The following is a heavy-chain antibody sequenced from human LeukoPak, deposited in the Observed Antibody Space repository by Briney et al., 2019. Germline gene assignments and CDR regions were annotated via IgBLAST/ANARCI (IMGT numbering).Heavy chain of an antibody. CDR3: ARVTYNGYQHFDY. J-gene: IGHJ4*02. Sequence: SETLSLTCIVSGGSISTNTYYWGWIRLPPGKGLEWIGEIHHRGTTYYNPSLRSRVTISVDTSKNQFSLRLTSVAAADTAVYYCARVTYNGYQHFDYWGQGNLVTVS. D-gene: IGHD3-10*01. CDR2: IHHRGTT. CDR1: GGSISTNTYY. V-gene: IGHV4-39*07.